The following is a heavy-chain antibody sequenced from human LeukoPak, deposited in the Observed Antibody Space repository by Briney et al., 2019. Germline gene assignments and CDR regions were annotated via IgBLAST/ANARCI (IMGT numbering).Heavy chain of an antibody. D-gene: IGHD2-21*01. V-gene: IGHV3-48*03. Sequence: GGSLRPSRAASGFTFSSYEMNWVRQAPGKGLEWVSYISSSGSTIYYADSVKGRFTISRDNAQNSLYLQMNSLRAEDTAVYYCARASVVVDYWGQGTLVTVSS. J-gene: IGHJ4*02. CDR3: ARASVVVDY. CDR1: GFTFSSYE. CDR2: ISSSGSTI.